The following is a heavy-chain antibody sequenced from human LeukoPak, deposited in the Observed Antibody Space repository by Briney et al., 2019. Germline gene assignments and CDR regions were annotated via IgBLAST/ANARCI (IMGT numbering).Heavy chain of an antibody. Sequence: GGSLRLSCAASGFTVSSNYMSWVRQAPGKGLEWVANIKQDGSEKYYVDSVKGRFTISRDNAKNSLYLQMNSLRAEDTAVYYCARGGRWLQFYYWGQGTLVTVSS. CDR3: ARGGRWLQFYY. D-gene: IGHD5-24*01. CDR1: GFTVSSNY. J-gene: IGHJ4*02. CDR2: IKQDGSEK. V-gene: IGHV3-7*03.